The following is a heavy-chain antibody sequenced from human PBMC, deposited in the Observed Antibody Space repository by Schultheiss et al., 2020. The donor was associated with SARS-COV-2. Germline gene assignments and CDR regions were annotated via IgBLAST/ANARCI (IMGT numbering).Heavy chain of an antibody. CDR3: ARDQGVTADNWFDP. D-gene: IGHD4-11*01. CDR2: FDPEDGET. J-gene: IGHJ5*02. Sequence: ASVKVSCKASGGTFSSYAISWVRQAPGQGLEWMGGFDPEDGETIYAQKFQGRVTMTEDTSTDTAYMELSSLRSEDTAVYYCARDQGVTADNWFDPWGQGTLVTVSS. V-gene: IGHV1-24*01. CDR1: GGTFSSYA.